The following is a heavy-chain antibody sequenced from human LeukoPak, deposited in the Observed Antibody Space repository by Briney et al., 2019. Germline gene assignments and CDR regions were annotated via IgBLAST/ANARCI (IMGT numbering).Heavy chain of an antibody. CDR2: INHSGST. V-gene: IGHV4-34*01. CDR1: GGSFSGYY. D-gene: IGHD6-19*01. J-gene: IGHJ4*02. CDR3: ARGSWYSSGWYVDY. Sequence: SETLSLTCAVYGGSFSGYYRSWIRQPPGKGLEWIGEINHSGSTNYNPSLKSRVTISVDTSKNQFSLKLSSVTAADTAVYYCARGSWYSSGWYVDYWGQGTLVTVSS.